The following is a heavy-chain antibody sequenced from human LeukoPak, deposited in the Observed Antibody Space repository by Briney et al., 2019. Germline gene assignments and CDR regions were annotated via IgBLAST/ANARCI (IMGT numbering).Heavy chain of an antibody. CDR2: IGPTGSDR. D-gene: IGHD1-14*01. Sequence: GGSLRLSCTASGLTFSTSGFNWVRQAPGKGLEWVASIGPTGSDRYHADSIKGRFTISRANANNFLYLQMNSLRAEDTAVYYCATETNGRHYDYWGQGTLLTVSS. J-gene: IGHJ4*02. V-gene: IGHV3-21*06. CDR1: GLTFSTSG. CDR3: ATETNGRHYDY.